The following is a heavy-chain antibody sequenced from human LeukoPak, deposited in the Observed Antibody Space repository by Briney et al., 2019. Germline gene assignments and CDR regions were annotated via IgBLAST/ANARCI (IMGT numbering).Heavy chain of an antibody. D-gene: IGHD3-22*01. CDR1: GFTFSSYG. V-gene: IGHV3-30*02. J-gene: IGHJ3*02. Sequence: PGGSLRLSCAASGFTFSSYGMHWVRQAPGKGLEWVAFIRYDGSNKYYADSVKGRFTISRDNSKNTLYLQMHSLRAEDTAVYYCAKRENYYDSSGYYDAFDIWGQGTVVTVSS. CDR3: AKRENYYDSSGYYDAFDI. CDR2: IRYDGSNK.